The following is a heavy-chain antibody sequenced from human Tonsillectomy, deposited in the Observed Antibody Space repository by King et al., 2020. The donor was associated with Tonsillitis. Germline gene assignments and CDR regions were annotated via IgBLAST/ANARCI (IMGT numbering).Heavy chain of an antibody. CDR3: AKARSARLPSLIMIRGDYLDF. D-gene: IGHD3-16*01. CDR1: GFNFGSYG. CDR2: ISYDGSNE. J-gene: IGHJ4*02. V-gene: IGHV3-30*18. Sequence: VQLVESGGGVVQPGRSLRLSCVASGFNFGSYGMYWVRQAPGKGLEWVAVISYDGSNEYYADSVKGRFAVSRDNSRNTLSLQMDNLRTEDTAVFFCAKARSARLPSLIMIRGDYLDFWGQGALVTVSS.